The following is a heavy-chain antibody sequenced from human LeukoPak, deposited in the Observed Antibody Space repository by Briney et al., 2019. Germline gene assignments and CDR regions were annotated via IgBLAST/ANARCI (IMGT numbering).Heavy chain of an antibody. V-gene: IGHV5-51*01. CDR2: IYPGDSDT. J-gene: IGHJ6*03. CDR3: ARQKSEDYYYYMDV. CDR1: GYSFTSYW. Sequence: GESLKISCRGSGYSFTSYWIGWVRQMPGKSLEWMGIIYPGDSDTRYSPSFQCKVTISAVKSISTAYLQWSSLKASDTAMYYCARQKSEDYYYYMDVWGKGTTVTVSS.